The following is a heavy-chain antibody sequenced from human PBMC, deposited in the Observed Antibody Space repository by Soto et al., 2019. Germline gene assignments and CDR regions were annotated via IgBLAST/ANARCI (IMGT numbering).Heavy chain of an antibody. Sequence: PLRLCCTASEFNIVGLGMHCVRQAPGKGLEWVAVIWYDGSNKYYADSVKGRFTISRDNSKNTLYLQMNSLRAEDTAVYYCARDRGYSSPVDYWGQAILVTVSS. CDR3: ARDRGYSSPVDY. D-gene: IGHD6-13*01. CDR1: EFNIVGLG. J-gene: IGHJ4*02. CDR2: IWYDGSNK. V-gene: IGHV3-33*01.